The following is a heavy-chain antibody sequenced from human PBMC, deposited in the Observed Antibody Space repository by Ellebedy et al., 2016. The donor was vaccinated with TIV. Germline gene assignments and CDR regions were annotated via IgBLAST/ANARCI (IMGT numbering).Heavy chain of an antibody. CDR3: ARGIYGSGSVDY. J-gene: IGHJ4*02. Sequence: SETLSLTCTVSGGSISSIDHYWGWIRQPPGKALEWIGSIYHSGSSYYNPSLRSRVTMSVDKSKNQFSLRLSSVTAADTAVYFCARGIYGSGSVDYWGQGTLVTVSS. CDR2: IYHSGSS. CDR1: GGSISSIDHY. D-gene: IGHD3-10*01. V-gene: IGHV4-39*01.